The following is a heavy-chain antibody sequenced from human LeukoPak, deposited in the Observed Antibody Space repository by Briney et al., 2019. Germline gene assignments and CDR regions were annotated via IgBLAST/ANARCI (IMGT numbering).Heavy chain of an antibody. CDR3: ARDLVVVPAAPFDY. CDR1: GFTVSNNY. Sequence: GGSLRLSCAASGFTVSNNYMSWVRQAPGKGLEWVSLIYSGGDTYYADSVKDRFIISRDNSKNTLYLEMHSLRAEDTAVYYCARDLVVVPAAPFDYWGQGTLVTVSS. J-gene: IGHJ4*02. CDR2: IYSGGDT. V-gene: IGHV3-53*01. D-gene: IGHD2-2*01.